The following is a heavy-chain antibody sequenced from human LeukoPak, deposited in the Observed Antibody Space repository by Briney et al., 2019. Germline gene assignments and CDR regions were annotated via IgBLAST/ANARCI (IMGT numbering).Heavy chain of an antibody. CDR2: ISAYNGNT. CDR3: AAPGVYYDYVWGSYRYDY. Sequence: GASVKVSCKASGYTFTSYGISWVRQAPGQGLEWMGWISAYNGNTNYAQKLQGRVTMTTDTSTSTAYMELRSLRSDDTAVYYCAAPGVYYDYVWGSYRYDYWGQGTLVTVSS. CDR1: GYTFTSYG. D-gene: IGHD3-16*02. J-gene: IGHJ4*02. V-gene: IGHV1-18*01.